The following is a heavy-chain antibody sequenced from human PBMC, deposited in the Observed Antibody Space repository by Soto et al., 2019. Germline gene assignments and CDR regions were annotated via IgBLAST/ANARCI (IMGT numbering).Heavy chain of an antibody. J-gene: IGHJ4*02. V-gene: IGHV1-69*13. CDR1: GGTFSSYA. CDR2: IIPIFGTA. Sequence: SVKVSCKASGGTFSSYAISWVRQAPGQGLEWMGGIIPIFGTANYAQKFQGRVTITADESTSTAYMELSSLRSEDTAVYYCARSYSSSWYRGGPPRYRFDYWGQGTLVTV. CDR3: ARSYSSSWYRGGPPRYRFDY. D-gene: IGHD6-13*01.